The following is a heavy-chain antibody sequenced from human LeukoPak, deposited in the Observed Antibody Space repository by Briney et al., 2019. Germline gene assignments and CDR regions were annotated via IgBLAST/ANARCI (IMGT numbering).Heavy chain of an antibody. D-gene: IGHD1-26*01. CDR1: GGSISSNSHY. V-gene: IGHV4-31*03. Sequence: SETLSLTCTVSGGSISSNSHYWGWIRQPPGRGLEWIGYIYYSGSTYYNPSLKSRVTISVDTSKNQFSLKLSSVTAADTAVYYCARAGFLGDKLFDYWGQGTLVTVSS. J-gene: IGHJ4*02. CDR2: IYYSGST. CDR3: ARAGFLGDKLFDY.